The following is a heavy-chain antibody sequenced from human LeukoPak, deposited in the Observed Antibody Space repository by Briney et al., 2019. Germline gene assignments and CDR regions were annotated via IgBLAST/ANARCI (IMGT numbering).Heavy chain of an antibody. J-gene: IGHJ3*02. Sequence: PGGSLRLSCAASGFTVSSNYMNWVRQAPGKGLEWVSSISSSSSYIYYADSVKGRFTISRDNAKNSLYLQMNSLRAEDTAVYYCARDKLRYFDWLPRPCDAFDIWGQGTMVTVSS. CDR3: ARDKLRYFDWLPRPCDAFDI. D-gene: IGHD3-9*01. CDR2: ISSSSSYI. V-gene: IGHV3-21*01. CDR1: GFTVSSNY.